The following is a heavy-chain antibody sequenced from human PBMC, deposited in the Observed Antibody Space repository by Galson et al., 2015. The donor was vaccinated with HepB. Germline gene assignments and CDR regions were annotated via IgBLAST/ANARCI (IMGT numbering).Heavy chain of an antibody. J-gene: IGHJ4*02. CDR1: GFTFSGYG. Sequence: SLRLSCAASGFTFSGYGMHWVRQAPGKGLEWVAFIRYDGSNKYYADSVKGRFTISRDNSKNTLYLQMNSRRAEDTAVYYCAKMRGMGNYDILTGYYPTYYFDYWGQGTLVTVSS. D-gene: IGHD3-9*01. CDR2: IRYDGSNK. CDR3: AKMRGMGNYDILTGYYPTYYFDY. V-gene: IGHV3-30*02.